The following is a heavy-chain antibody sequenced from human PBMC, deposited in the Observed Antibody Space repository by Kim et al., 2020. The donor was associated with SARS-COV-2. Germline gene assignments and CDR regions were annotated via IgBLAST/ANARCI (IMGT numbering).Heavy chain of an antibody. CDR3: ARVSVAVGYNWFDP. CDR2: INPNSGGT. J-gene: IGHJ5*02. D-gene: IGHD6-19*01. V-gene: IGHV1-2*02. CDR1: GYTFTGYY. Sequence: ASVKVSCKASGYTFTGYYMHWVRQAPGQGLEWMGWINPNSGGTNYAQKFQGRVTMTRDTSISTAYMELSRLRSDDTAVYYCARVSVAVGYNWFDPWGQGTLVTVSS.